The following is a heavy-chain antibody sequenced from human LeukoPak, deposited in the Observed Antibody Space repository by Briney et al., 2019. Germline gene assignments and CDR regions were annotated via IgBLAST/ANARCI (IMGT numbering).Heavy chain of an antibody. CDR1: GFSFSRYG. D-gene: IGHD3-9*01. J-gene: IGHJ5*02. Sequence: GGSLRLSCAASGFSFSRYGMHWVRQAPGKGLEWVAYIQYDGSNEQYANSVKGRFSISRDSSKNTLYLQMNSLRADDTAVYYRAKDVRYSFDPWGQGTLVTVSS. CDR2: IQYDGSNE. CDR3: AKDVRYSFDP. V-gene: IGHV3-30*02.